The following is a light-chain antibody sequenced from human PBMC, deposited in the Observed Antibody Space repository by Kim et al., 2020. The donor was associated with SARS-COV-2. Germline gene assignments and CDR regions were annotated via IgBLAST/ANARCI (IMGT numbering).Light chain of an antibody. CDR3: QVWGINTYV. Sequence: SYELTQPLSVSVAPGQTAGITCGGDNIGSKNVHWYQQKPGQAPELVIYRDSNRPSGVPERFSGSNSGNTATLTITRVQAGDEGDYYCQVWGINTYVFGTG. V-gene: IGLV3-9*01. CDR1: NIGSKN. CDR2: RDS. J-gene: IGLJ1*01.